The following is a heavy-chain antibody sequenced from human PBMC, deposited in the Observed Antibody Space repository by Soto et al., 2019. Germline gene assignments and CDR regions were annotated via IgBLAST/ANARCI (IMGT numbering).Heavy chain of an antibody. CDR3: ASAGIAARGTFDY. J-gene: IGHJ4*02. D-gene: IGHD6-6*01. Sequence: GGSLRLSCAASGFTFSSYSMNWVRQAPGKGLEWVSSISSSSSYIYYADSVKGRFTISRDNAKNSLYLQMNSLRAEDTAVYYCASAGIAARGTFDYWGQGTLVTVSS. CDR1: GFTFSSYS. CDR2: ISSSSSYI. V-gene: IGHV3-21*01.